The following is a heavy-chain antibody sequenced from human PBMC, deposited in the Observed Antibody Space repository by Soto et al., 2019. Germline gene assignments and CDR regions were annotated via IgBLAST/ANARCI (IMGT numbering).Heavy chain of an antibody. V-gene: IGHV5-51*01. J-gene: IGHJ4*02. D-gene: IGHD2-15*01. CDR3: VRSGTSSGRFSDY. Sequence: PGESLKISCKVSGYTFTSYWIGGVRQMPGEGLEWMGVIYPSDSDIRYSPSFQGKVTISADKSITTAYLQWSSLKAADAAMYYCVRSGTSSGRFSDYWGQGTLVTVSS. CDR1: GYTFTSYW. CDR2: IYPSDSDI.